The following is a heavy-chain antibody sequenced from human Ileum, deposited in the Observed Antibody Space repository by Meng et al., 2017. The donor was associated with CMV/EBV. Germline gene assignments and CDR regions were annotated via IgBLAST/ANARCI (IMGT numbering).Heavy chain of an antibody. V-gene: IGHV4-34*01. CDR3: ARGVAGGPFDY. J-gene: IGHJ4*02. D-gene: IGHD2-15*01. Sequence: EEVEEWGEVLCSPSESLYPTGAAFGGSYSSYYWRWIRQRPGRGLVWIGEINHSGSTNYNPSLKSRVTISVDTSKYLFFLKLSSVTAADTAVDNCARGVAGGPFDYWGQGILVTVSS. CDR2: INHSGST. CDR1: GGSYSSYY.